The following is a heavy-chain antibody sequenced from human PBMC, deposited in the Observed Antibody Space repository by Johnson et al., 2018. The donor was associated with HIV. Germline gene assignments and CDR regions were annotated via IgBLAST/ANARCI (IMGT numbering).Heavy chain of an antibody. D-gene: IGHD4/OR15-4a*01. CDR1: GFTFDDYA. V-gene: IGHV3-23*04. CDR2: ISSIGGST. Sequence: VQLVESGGGLVQPGGSLRLSCAASGFTFDDYAIHWVRQAPGKGLEWVSGISSIGGSTYYADSVKGRFTISRDNSKNTLYLQMNRLRAEDTAVYYGTTDVLGVDAFDIWGHGTLVTVSS. CDR3: TTDVLGVDAFDI. J-gene: IGHJ3*02.